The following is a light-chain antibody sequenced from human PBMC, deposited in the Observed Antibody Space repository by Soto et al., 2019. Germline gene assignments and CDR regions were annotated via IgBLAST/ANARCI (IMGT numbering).Light chain of an antibody. CDR2: EVI. V-gene: IGLV2-14*01. CDR1: SSDVGGSKY. Sequence: QSALTQPASVSGCPGQSITISCTGTSSDVGGSKYVSWYQQHPGKAPKLIIYEVINRPPGVTNRFSGSKSGNTASLSISGLQAEDEADYYCSSYISTNTIFGGGTKVTVL. J-gene: IGLJ2*01. CDR3: SSYISTNTI.